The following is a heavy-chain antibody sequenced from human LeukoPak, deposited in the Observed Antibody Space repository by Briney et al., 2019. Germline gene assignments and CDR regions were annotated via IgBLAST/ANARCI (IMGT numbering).Heavy chain of an antibody. CDR2: ISSSSSYI. V-gene: IGHV3-21*01. Sequence: GGSLRLSCAASGFTFSSYSMNCVRQAPGNGLEWVSSISSSSSYIYYADSVKGRFTISRDNAKNSLYLQMNSLRAEDTAVYYCAREWGLEDYWGQGTLVTVSS. CDR3: AREWGLEDY. J-gene: IGHJ4*02. D-gene: IGHD3-16*01. CDR1: GFTFSSYS.